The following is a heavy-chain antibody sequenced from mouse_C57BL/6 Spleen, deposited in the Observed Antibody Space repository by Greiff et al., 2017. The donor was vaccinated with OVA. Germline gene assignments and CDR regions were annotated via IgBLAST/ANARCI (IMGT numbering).Heavy chain of an antibody. D-gene: IGHD2-4*01. V-gene: IGHV5-4*03. CDR1: GFTFSSYA. Sequence: EVMLVESGGGLVKPGGSLKLSCAASGFTFSSYAMSWVRQTPEKRLEWVATISDGGSYTYYPDNVKGRFTISRDNAKNNLYLQMSHLKSEDTAMYYCASHYYDYDAVHYFDYWGQGTTLTVSS. J-gene: IGHJ2*01. CDR3: ASHYYDYDAVHYFDY. CDR2: ISDGGSYT.